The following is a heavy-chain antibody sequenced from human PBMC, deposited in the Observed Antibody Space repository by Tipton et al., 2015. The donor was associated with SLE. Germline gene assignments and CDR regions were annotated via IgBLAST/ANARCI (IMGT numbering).Heavy chain of an antibody. CDR3: ARLGPHSTYTSGWYVDQ. Sequence: TLSLTCTVSGDSISRSNHYWGWNRQPPGKGLEWIGSIYSSGGTHYNPPLKSRVTTSVDTSKTHFSLKLSSVTAADTAIYYCARLGPHSTYTSGWYVDQWGQGTLVTVSS. J-gene: IGHJ4*02. V-gene: IGHV4-39*07. CDR2: IYSSGGT. CDR1: GDSISRSNHY. D-gene: IGHD6-19*01.